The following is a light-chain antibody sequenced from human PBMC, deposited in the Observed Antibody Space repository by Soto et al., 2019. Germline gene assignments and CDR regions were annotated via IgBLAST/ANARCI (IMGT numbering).Light chain of an antibody. CDR1: QNIDDS. J-gene: IGKJ1*01. CDR3: QQYTRHRR. CDR2: DAP. V-gene: IGKV1-5*01. Sequence: DIQMTQSPCTLSASVGDRVSITCRASQNIDDSLAWYEQTPGKAPTFLMYDAPTLTSGVPSRFSGSRSGTEFTLTISSLQPDDFATSYCQQYTRHRRFGQGTKVDIK.